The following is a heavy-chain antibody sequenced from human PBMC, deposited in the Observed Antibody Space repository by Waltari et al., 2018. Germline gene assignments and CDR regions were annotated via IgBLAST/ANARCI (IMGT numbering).Heavy chain of an antibody. V-gene: IGHV3-23*01. CDR1: GFTFSSYA. CDR2: IVGRCGRT. CDR3: AKVAGTTGGGY. Sequence: EVQLLESGGGLVQPGGSLRLSCAASGFTFSSYAMSWVRQAPGEWRECVSAIVGRCGRTYYAGSVKGRFTISRDNSKNTLYLQMNSLRAEDTAVYYCAKVAGTTGGGYWGQGTLVTVSS. D-gene: IGHD1-1*01. J-gene: IGHJ4*02.